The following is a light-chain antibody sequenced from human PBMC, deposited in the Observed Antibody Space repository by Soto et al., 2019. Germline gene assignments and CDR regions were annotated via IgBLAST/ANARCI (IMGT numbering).Light chain of an antibody. CDR2: TAS. V-gene: IGKV1-39*01. J-gene: IGKJ4*01. CDR1: QNIATY. CDR3: QQSYNTPLT. Sequence: IQMTQSPSSLSAPVGDRVTITCRASQNIATYLNWYQQTPGKAPKLLIYTASTLQSGVPSRFSGSGSGTDFTLTISSLQPEDFATFYCQQSYNTPLTFGGGTKVDIK.